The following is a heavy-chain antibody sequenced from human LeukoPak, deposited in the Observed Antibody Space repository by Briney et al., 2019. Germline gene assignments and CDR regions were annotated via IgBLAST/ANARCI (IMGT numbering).Heavy chain of an antibody. D-gene: IGHD2-2*01. CDR1: RYTFTGYY. J-gene: IGHJ3*02. CDR3: ARVGLGSCSSTTCYGRAFDI. CDR2: INPNNGGI. V-gene: IGHV1-2*02. Sequence: ASVKVSCKTSRYTFTGYYMHWVRQAPGQGLEWMGWINPNNGGINYAQKFQGRVTMTRDTSISTAYMELSRLRSDDTAVYYCARVGLGSCSSTTCYGRAFDIWGQGTMVTVFS.